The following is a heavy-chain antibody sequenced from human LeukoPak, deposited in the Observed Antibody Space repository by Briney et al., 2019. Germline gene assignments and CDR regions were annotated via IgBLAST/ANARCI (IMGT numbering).Heavy chain of an antibody. CDR1: GFTFSSYA. CDR3: AREKRGYSYGTGDY. D-gene: IGHD5-18*01. V-gene: IGHV3-23*01. CDR2: ISGSGGST. J-gene: IGHJ4*02. Sequence: GGSLRLSCAASGFTFSSYAMSWVRQAPGKGLEWVSAISGSGGSTYYADSVKGRFTISRDNSKNTLYLQMNSLRAEDTAVYYCAREKRGYSYGTGDYWGQGTLVTVSS.